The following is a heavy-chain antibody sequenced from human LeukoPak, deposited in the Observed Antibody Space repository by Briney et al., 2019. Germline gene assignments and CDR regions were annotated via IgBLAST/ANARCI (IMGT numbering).Heavy chain of an antibody. CDR1: GGSVTSTNW. D-gene: IGHD3-10*01. V-gene: IGHV4-39*01. Sequence: SETLSLTCGVSGGSVTSTNWWTWVRQPPGKGLEWIASINYSGSTYYNPSLKSRVTISVDTSENQFSLKLSSVTAADTAVYYCARGGYYYGSGSYRYYYYGMDVWGQGTTVTVSS. CDR3: ARGGYYYGSGSYRYYYYGMDV. J-gene: IGHJ6*02. CDR2: INYSGST.